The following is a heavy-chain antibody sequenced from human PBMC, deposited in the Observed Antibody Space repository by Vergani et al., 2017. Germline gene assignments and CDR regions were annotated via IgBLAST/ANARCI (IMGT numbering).Heavy chain of an antibody. V-gene: IGHV3-23*01. Sequence: EVQLLESGGGLVQPGGSLRLSCAASGFTFSSYAMSWVRQAPGKGLEWVSAICGSGGSTYYADSVKGRFTISRDNSKNTLYLQMNSLRAEDTAVYYCAKVFCSSTSCYILAYMDVWGKGTTVTVSS. CDR2: ICGSGGST. CDR3: AKVFCSSTSCYILAYMDV. J-gene: IGHJ6*03. CDR1: GFTFSSYA. D-gene: IGHD2-2*02.